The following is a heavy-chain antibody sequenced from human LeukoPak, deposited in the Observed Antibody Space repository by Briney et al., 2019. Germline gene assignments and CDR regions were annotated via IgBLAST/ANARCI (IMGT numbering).Heavy chain of an antibody. CDR1: GFTFTNYV. CDR2: ISGSGGST. Sequence: GGPLRLSCAASGFTFTNYVMHWVRQAPGKGLEWVSIISGSGGSTSYADSVKGRFTISRDNSKNTLYLQMNSLRAEDTAIYYCAKDRNNWNYFDYWGQGTLVTVSS. CDR3: AKDRNNWNYFDY. D-gene: IGHD1-20*01. J-gene: IGHJ4*02. V-gene: IGHV3-23*01.